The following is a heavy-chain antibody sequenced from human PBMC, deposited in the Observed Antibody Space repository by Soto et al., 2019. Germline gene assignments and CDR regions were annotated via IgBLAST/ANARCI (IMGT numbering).Heavy chain of an antibody. CDR1: GFTFSSYA. D-gene: IGHD2-2*01. CDR3: AKTDCGGTSCRYDHGMDV. V-gene: IGHV3-23*01. CDR2: ISGSGGGT. Sequence: GGSLRLSCAASGFTFSSYAMSWVRQAPGKGLEWVSAISGSGGGTYYADSVKGRFTISRDNSKNTMYLHMNSLRAEDTAVYYCAKTDCGGTSCRYDHGMDVWGQGTTVTVSS. J-gene: IGHJ6*02.